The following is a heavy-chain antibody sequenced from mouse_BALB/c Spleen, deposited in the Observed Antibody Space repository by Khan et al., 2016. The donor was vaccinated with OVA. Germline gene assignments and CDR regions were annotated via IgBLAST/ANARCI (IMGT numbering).Heavy chain of an antibody. CDR1: GYTFTSYT. J-gene: IGHJ2*01. V-gene: IGHV1-4*01. CDR2: INPSSGYT. Sequence: QLQQSGAELARPGASVKMSCKASGYTFTSYTMLWVKQRPGQGLEWIGYINPSSGYTKYNQKFKDKATLTEDKSSSTAHMQLSSLTSEDSAVYYCARTHERWGQGTTLTVSS. CDR3: ARTHER.